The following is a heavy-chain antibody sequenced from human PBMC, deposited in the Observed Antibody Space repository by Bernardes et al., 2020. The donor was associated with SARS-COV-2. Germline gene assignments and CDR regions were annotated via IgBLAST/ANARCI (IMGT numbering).Heavy chain of an antibody. CDR1: GFTFSRYA. CDR2: ITVSDDTT. V-gene: IGHV3-23*01. CDR3: AKERRYNSAWYPIQFDY. J-gene: IGHJ4*02. Sequence: GSLSPSCAASGFTFSRYAMTWVRPAPGKGLEWVSAITVSDDTTYYADSLKGRFTISRDNSKNTLYLHMNSLRAEDTAVYYCAKERRYNSAWYPIQFDYWGQGTLVTVSS. D-gene: IGHD6-19*01.